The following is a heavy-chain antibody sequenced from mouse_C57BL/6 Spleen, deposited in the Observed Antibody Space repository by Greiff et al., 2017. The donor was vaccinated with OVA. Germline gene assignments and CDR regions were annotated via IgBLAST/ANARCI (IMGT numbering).Heavy chain of an antibody. Sequence: QVQLKESGPGLVKPSQLLFLTCSITGFPIPCGYYWIWIRQSPGKPLEWMGYFTHSGETFYNPSLQSPIAITRETSKNQFFLQLNSVTTEDTAMYYCAGDPDGYWYFDVWGTGTTVTVSS. D-gene: IGHD2-3*01. V-gene: IGHV12-3*01. J-gene: IGHJ1*03. CDR3: AGDPDGYWYFDV. CDR1: GFPIPCGYY. CDR2: FTHSGET.